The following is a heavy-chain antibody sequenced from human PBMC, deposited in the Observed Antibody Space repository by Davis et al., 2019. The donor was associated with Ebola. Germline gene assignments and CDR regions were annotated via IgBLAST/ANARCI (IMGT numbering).Heavy chain of an antibody. V-gene: IGHV3-74*01. CDR2: INSDGSST. D-gene: IGHD4-17*01. Sequence: GESLKISCAASGFTFSSYAMSWVRQAPGKGLVWVSRINSDGSSTSYADSVKGRFTISRDNAKNTLYLQMNSLRAEDTAVYYCARGGDYGDYYFDYWGQGTLVTVSS. J-gene: IGHJ4*02. CDR3: ARGGDYGDYYFDY. CDR1: GFTFSSYA.